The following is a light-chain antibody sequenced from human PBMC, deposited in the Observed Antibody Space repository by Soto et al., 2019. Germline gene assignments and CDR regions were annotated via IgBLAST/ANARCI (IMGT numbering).Light chain of an antibody. CDR2: ATS. CDR1: QSISGIY. Sequence: EVVLTQSPGTLSLSPGERVTLSCRASQSISGIYLAWYQQKPGQAPRLLIYATSSRATGIPDRFSGSGSGTDFTLTISRLEPEDFAVYYCQQYGDGNSPRYSFGQGTRLDI. CDR3: QQYGDGNSPRYS. V-gene: IGKV3-20*01. J-gene: IGKJ2*03.